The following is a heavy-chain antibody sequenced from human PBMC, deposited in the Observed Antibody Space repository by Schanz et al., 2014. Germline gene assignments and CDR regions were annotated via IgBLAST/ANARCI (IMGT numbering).Heavy chain of an antibody. V-gene: IGHV1-18*01. D-gene: IGHD5-12*01. J-gene: IGHJ4*02. CDR1: GYTFISYG. CDR2: INGYNGHT. CDR3: ARDFSAYVGNYFDY. Sequence: QVQLVQSGAEVRKPGASVKVSCKASGYTFISYGISWVRQAPGQGLEWMGWINGYNGHTLYAQKFQGRVTMTTDTSTSTSYMELTSLRFDDTAVYYCARDFSAYVGNYFDYWGQGTLXTVSS.